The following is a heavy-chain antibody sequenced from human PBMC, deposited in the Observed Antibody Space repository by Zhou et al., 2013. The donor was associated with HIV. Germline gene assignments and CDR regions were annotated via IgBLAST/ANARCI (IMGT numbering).Heavy chain of an antibody. CDR2: IHSGGST. Sequence: QVQLRESGPGLVKPSETLSLTCTVSGDSIFTGPYFWAWIRQSPGQGLEWIGRIHSGGSTNYNPSLKSRVTMSLDASKNQFSLRLTSVTAADTAGYYCAGGIVDRTFDYWGQGTLVTVSS. CDR3: AGGIVDRTFDY. D-gene: IGHD3-22*01. J-gene: IGHJ4*02. CDR1: GDSIFTGPYF. V-gene: IGHV4-39*07.